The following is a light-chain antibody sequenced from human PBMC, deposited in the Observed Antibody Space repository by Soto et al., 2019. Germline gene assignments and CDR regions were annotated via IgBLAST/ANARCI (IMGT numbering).Light chain of an antibody. Sequence: DIQMTQSPSSLSASVGDSVTITCRASQSISSYLNWYQQKPGKAPKLLIYAASSLQSGVPSRFSGSGSGTDFTLTISSLQPEDFATYDCQQSYSTPYTFGQGTKREIK. CDR2: AAS. CDR3: QQSYSTPYT. CDR1: QSISSY. J-gene: IGKJ2*01. V-gene: IGKV1-39*01.